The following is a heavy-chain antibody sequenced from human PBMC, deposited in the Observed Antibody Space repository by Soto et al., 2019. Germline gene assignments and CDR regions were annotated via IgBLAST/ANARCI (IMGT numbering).Heavy chain of an antibody. D-gene: IGHD6-19*01. V-gene: IGHV1-69*05. J-gene: IGHJ4*02. CDR3: ARDSGGWSVDF. CDR1: GGTFSSYA. CDR2: IIPIFGTA. Sequence: SVKVSCKASGGTFSSYAITWVRQAPGQGLEWMGGIIPIFGTANYAQKFQGRVTMTRDTSTSTVYMELSSLRSEDTAVYYCARDSGGWSVDFWGQGTLVTVSS.